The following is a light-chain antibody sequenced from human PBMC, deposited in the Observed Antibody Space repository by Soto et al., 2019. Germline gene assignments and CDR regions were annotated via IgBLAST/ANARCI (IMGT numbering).Light chain of an antibody. J-gene: IGKJ1*01. CDR2: AAS. Sequence: DIQMTQSPSSLSASVGDRVTITCRASQGISNYLAWYQQKPGKVPKLLIYAASTLQPGVPSRFSGSGSGTDFTLTISSLQPEDVETYYCQDNQTFSQGTKVEIK. CDR1: QGISNY. CDR3: QDNQT. V-gene: IGKV1-27*01.